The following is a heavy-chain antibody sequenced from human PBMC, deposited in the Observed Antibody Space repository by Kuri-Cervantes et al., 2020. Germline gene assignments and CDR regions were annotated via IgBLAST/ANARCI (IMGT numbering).Heavy chain of an antibody. D-gene: IGHD1-26*01. CDR2: IYYSGIT. CDR1: GRSISSSSYY. Sequence: SETLSLTCTVSGRSISSSSYYWGWIRQPPGKGLEWIGSIYYSGITYYNPSLKSRVTISVDTSKNQFSLKLSSVNAADTAVYYCARDGSLGMDVWGQGTTVTVSS. V-gene: IGHV4-39*07. J-gene: IGHJ6*02. CDR3: ARDGSLGMDV.